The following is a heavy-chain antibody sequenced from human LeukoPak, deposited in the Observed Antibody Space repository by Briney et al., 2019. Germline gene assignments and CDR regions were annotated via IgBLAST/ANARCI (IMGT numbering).Heavy chain of an antibody. CDR2: ISASGAAT. CDR1: GFTFSSYA. Sequence: TGGSLRLSCAASGFTFSSYAMSWVRQAPGKGLEWVSGISASGAATYYADSVKGRFTISGDNSKNTLYLQLNSLRVNDTAVYYCVNGDTAMNWGQGTLVPVSS. D-gene: IGHD5-18*01. V-gene: IGHV3-23*01. CDR3: VNGDTAMN. J-gene: IGHJ4*02.